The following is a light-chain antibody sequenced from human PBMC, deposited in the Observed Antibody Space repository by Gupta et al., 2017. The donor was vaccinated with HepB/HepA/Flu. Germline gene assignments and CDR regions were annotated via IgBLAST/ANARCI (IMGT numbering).Light chain of an antibody. Sequence: DIQLTQSPSTLSASVGDTVTITCRASQRISTWLAWYQQKPGKAPKVLIFQASTLQSGVPSRFSGSGTGTEFTFTISSLQPDDFATYYCQHYNSYPWTFGQGTKVEIK. J-gene: IGKJ1*01. CDR3: QHYNSYPWT. CDR2: QAS. CDR1: QRISTW. V-gene: IGKV1-5*03.